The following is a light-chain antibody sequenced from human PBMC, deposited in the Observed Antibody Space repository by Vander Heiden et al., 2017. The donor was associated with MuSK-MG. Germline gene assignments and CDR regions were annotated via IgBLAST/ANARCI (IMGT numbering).Light chain of an antibody. CDR2: AAS. V-gene: IGKV3-20*01. Sequence: DIVLTQSPGTLSLSPGERATLSCRASQRIASTYLAWYQQKPGQAPRLLIYAASSRATGIPDRFSGSGSGTDFSLTISRLEPEDFAVSYCQHDDHSLFTFGHGTKVDIK. CDR3: QHDDHSLFT. CDR1: QRIASTY. J-gene: IGKJ3*01.